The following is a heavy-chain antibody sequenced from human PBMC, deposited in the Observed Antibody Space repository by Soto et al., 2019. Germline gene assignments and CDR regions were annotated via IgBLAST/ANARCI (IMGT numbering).Heavy chain of an antibody. V-gene: IGHV3-11*06. Sequence: GSLRLSCAASGFTVADYYMSWIRQAPGKGLEWVSYISSGSDYIKYADSVQGQFTLSKDDAKNSRYLQMNSLRAENTAVYYCSGLSSKYAPFSDWGQGILVTAPQ. J-gene: IGHJ4*02. CDR2: ISSGSDYI. CDR1: GFTVADYY. CDR3: SGLSSKYAPFSD. D-gene: IGHD6-6*01.